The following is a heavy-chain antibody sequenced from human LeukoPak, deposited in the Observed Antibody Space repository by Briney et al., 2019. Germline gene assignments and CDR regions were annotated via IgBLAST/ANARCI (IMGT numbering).Heavy chain of an antibody. J-gene: IGHJ4*02. V-gene: IGHV3-20*04. Sequence: RAGGSLRLSCAASGFTFDDYGMSWVRQAPGKGLEWVSGINWNGGSTGYADSVKGRFTISRDNAKNSLYLQMNSLRAEDTALYYCARVSAYYYDSSGQGPFDYWGQGTLVTVSS. CDR2: INWNGGST. D-gene: IGHD3-22*01. CDR1: GFTFDDYG. CDR3: ARVSAYYYDSSGQGPFDY.